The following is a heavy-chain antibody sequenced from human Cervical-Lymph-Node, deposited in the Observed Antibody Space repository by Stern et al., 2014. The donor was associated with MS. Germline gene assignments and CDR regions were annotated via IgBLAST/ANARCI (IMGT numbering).Heavy chain of an antibody. J-gene: IGHJ4*02. Sequence: LPCAAPPLRSGTPWTTSLRHPPARGPEWVANIRQDGYDKFYVDSVKGRFTISRDNARNSLYLQMNSLTVADTAVYYCARDRRAFLDYWGQGTHVAVSS. CDR1: PLRSGTPW. V-gene: IGHV3-7*01. CDR2: IRQDGYDK. D-gene: IGHD2/OR15-2a*01. CDR3: ARDRRAFLDY.